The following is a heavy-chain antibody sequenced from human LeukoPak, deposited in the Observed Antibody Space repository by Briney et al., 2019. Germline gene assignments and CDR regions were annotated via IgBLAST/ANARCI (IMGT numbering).Heavy chain of an antibody. D-gene: IGHD2-2*01. V-gene: IGHV1-69*02. CDR2: IIPILGIA. CDR3: ARSPTSIVVVPAAMHYYYMDV. Sequence: GASVKVSCKASGGTFSSYTISWVRQAPGQGLEWMGRIIPILGIANYAQKFQGRVTITADKSTSTAYIELSSLRSEDTAVYYCARSPTSIVVVPAAMHYYYMDVWGKGTTVTVSS. J-gene: IGHJ6*03. CDR1: GGTFSSYT.